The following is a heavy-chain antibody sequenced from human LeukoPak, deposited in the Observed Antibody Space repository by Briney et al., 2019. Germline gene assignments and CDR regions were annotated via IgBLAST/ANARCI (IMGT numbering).Heavy chain of an antibody. CDR1: GGSISSSSYY. CDR3: ARWFSYLDSGSFYNPDY. J-gene: IGHJ4*02. V-gene: IGHV4-39*07. Sequence: PSETLSLTCIVSGGSISSSSYYWGWIRQPPGKGLEWIGSIYYSGSTYYNASLESRVTISLDTSKNQFSLRLSSVTAADTAVYYCARWFSYLDSGSFYNPDYWGQGSLVTVSS. CDR2: IYYSGST. D-gene: IGHD3-10*01.